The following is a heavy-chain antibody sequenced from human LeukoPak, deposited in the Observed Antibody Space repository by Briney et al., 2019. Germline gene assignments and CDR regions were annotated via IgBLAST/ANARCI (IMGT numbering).Heavy chain of an antibody. V-gene: IGHV4-34*01. D-gene: IGHD4/OR15-4a*01. J-gene: IGHJ4*02. CDR1: GGSFSGYY. CDR3: ARGPYGADDY. Sequence: PSETLSLTCAVYGGSFSGYYWSWIRQPPGKGLEWIGEINHSGSTNYNPSLKSRVTTSVDTSKNQFSLKLSSVTAADTAVYYCARGPYGADDYWGQGTLVTVSS. CDR2: INHSGST.